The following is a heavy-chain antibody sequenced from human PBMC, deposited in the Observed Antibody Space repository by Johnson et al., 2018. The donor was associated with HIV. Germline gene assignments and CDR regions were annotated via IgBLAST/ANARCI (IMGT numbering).Heavy chain of an antibody. Sequence: VQLVESGGGVVQPGGSLRLSCAASGFTFRDCAMSWVRQAPGKGLQWVSDISGSGGSTYYADSVKGRFTISRDNSKNTLYLQMNSLRAEDTAVYYCARMWLHAFDIWGQGTMVTVSS. J-gene: IGHJ3*02. V-gene: IGHV3-23*04. D-gene: IGHD3-22*01. CDR1: GFTFRDCA. CDR3: ARMWLHAFDI. CDR2: ISGSGGST.